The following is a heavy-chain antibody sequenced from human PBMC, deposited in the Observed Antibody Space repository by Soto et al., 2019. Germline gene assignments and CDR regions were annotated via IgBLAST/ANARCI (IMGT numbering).Heavy chain of an antibody. Sequence: SETLSLTCAVYGGSFSGYYWSWIRQPPGKGLEWIGEINHSGSTNYNPSLKSRVTISVDTSKNQFSLKLSSVTAADTAVYYCARGRGQGYDILTGYYDFDYWGQGTLVTVSS. CDR1: GGSFSGYY. J-gene: IGHJ4*02. V-gene: IGHV4-34*01. CDR2: INHSGST. CDR3: ARGRGQGYDILTGYYDFDY. D-gene: IGHD3-9*01.